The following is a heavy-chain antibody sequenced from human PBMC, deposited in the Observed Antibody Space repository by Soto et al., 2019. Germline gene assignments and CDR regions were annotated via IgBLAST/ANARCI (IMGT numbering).Heavy chain of an antibody. D-gene: IGHD1-26*01. V-gene: IGHV1-69*12. Sequence: QVQLVQSGAEVKKPGSSVKVSCKASGGTFSSYAISWVRQAPGQGLEWMGGIISIFGTADYAQKFQGRVTITADEATSTAYMELSSLRSEDTAVYYCAAAREVRYYYYGMDVWGQGTTVTVSS. CDR3: AAAREVRYYYYGMDV. CDR1: GGTFSSYA. J-gene: IGHJ6*02. CDR2: IISIFGTA.